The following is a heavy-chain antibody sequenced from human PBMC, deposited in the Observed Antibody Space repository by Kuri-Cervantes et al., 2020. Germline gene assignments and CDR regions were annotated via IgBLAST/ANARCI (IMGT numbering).Heavy chain of an antibody. Sequence: ASVKVSCKAAGYTFTSYGISWVRQAPGQGLEWMGWISAYNGNTNYAQKLQGRDTMTTDKSTSTAYMELRSMRSADTAVYYCARAPGKYCSGGSCYAAWFDPWGQGTLVTVSS. CDR2: ISAYNGNT. V-gene: IGHV1-18*01. J-gene: IGHJ5*02. CDR1: GYTFTSYG. D-gene: IGHD2-15*01. CDR3: ARAPGKYCSGGSCYAAWFDP.